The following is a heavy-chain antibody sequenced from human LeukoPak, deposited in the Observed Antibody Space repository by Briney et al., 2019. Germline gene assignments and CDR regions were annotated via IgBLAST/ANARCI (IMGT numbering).Heavy chain of an antibody. V-gene: IGHV3-33*01. D-gene: IGHD3-3*01. Sequence: RAGGSLRLSCAASGFTFSSYGMHWVRQAPGKGLEWVAVIWYDGSNKYYADSVKGRFTISRDNSKNTLYLQMNSLRAEDTAVYYCAREVSDFWSGYYLDYWGQGTLVTVSS. CDR2: IWYDGSNK. J-gene: IGHJ4*02. CDR3: AREVSDFWSGYYLDY. CDR1: GFTFSSYG.